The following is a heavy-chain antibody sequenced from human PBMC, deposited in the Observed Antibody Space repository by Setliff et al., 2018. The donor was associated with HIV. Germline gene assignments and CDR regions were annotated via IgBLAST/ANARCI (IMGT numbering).Heavy chain of an antibody. D-gene: IGHD4-17*01. Sequence: RLSCAASGFTFSNYSMNWVRQTPGKGLEWVSYISSRTITIYYADSVKGRFTISRDNAKNSLYLQMNSLRAEDTAVYYCARNRDYGDYSCAFDIWGQGTMVTVSS. CDR2: ISSRTITI. CDR1: GFTFSNYS. CDR3: ARNRDYGDYSCAFDI. J-gene: IGHJ3*02. V-gene: IGHV3-48*04.